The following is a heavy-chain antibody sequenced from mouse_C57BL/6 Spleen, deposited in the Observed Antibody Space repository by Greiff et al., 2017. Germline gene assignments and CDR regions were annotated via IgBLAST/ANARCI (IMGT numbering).Heavy chain of an antibody. J-gene: IGHJ2*01. CDR3: ARFAYDYDVSY. CDR1: GYAFSSYW. Sequence: QVQLQQSGAELVKPGASVKISCKASGYAFSSYWMNWVKQRPGKGLEWIGQIYPGDGDTNYNGKFKGKATLTADKSSSTAYMQLSSLTSEDSAVYFCARFAYDYDVSYWGQGTTLTVSS. D-gene: IGHD2-4*01. CDR2: IYPGDGDT. V-gene: IGHV1-80*01.